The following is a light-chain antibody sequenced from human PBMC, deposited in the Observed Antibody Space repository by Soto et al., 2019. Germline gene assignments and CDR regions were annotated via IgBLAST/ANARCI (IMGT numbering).Light chain of an antibody. CDR2: WAS. CDR1: QSLLHSNGYNY. V-gene: IGKV4-1*01. J-gene: IGKJ4*01. CDR3: QQYYSPPLT. Sequence: DIVMTQSPLSLPVTAGEPASVSCRSSQSLLHSNGYNYLAWYQKKPGQPPRLLVYWASIRASRVPDRFSGSGSGADFTLTISSLQAEDVAVYFCQQYYSPPLTFGGGTKVDIK.